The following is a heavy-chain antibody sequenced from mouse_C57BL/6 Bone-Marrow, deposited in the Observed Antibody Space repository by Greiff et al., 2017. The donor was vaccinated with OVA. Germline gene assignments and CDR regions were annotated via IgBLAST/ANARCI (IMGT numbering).Heavy chain of an antibody. Sequence: VKLVESGGDLVKPGGSLKLSCAASGFTFSSYGMSWVRQTPDKRLEWVATISSGGSYTYYPDSVKGRFNISRDNAKNTLYLQMSSLKSEDTAMYYCARQSSGYAMDYWGQGTSVTVSS. CDR1: GFTFSSYG. V-gene: IGHV5-6*01. D-gene: IGHD3-2*02. CDR3: ARQSSGYAMDY. CDR2: ISSGGSYT. J-gene: IGHJ4*01.